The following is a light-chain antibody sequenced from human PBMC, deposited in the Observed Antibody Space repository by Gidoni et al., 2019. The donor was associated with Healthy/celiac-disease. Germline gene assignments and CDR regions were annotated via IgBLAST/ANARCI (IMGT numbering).Light chain of an antibody. J-gene: IGKJ1*01. V-gene: IGKV1-5*03. CDR3: QQYNSYWT. CDR1: HSISSC. Sequence: DIQMTQSPSTLSSSVRDSVTITCRASHSISSCLAWYQQKPGKAPKLLIYKASSLESGVPSRFSGSGSGTEFTLTISSLQPDDFATYYCQQYNSYWTFGQGTKVEIK. CDR2: KAS.